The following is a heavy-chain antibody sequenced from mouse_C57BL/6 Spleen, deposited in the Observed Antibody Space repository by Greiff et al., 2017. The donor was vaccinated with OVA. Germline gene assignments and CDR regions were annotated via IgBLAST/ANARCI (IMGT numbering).Heavy chain of an antibody. J-gene: IGHJ4*01. V-gene: IGHV5-17*01. CDR1: GFTFSDYG. CDR2: ISSGSSTI. CDR3: ARNSAYYYGSSSHAMDY. D-gene: IGHD1-1*01. Sequence: EVHLVESGGGLVKPGGSLKLSCAASGFTFSDYGMHWVRQAPEKGLEWVAYISSGSSTIYYADTVKGRFTISRDNAKNTLFLQMTSLRSEDTAMYYCARNSAYYYGSSSHAMDYWGQGTSVTVSS.